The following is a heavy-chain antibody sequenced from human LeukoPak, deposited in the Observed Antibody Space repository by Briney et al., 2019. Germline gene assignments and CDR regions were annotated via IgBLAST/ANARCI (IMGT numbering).Heavy chain of an antibody. CDR2: ISSNSIYT. V-gene: IGHV3-21*01. CDR1: GFTFTRYW. Sequence: GGSLRLSCATSGFTFTRYWMAWIRQAPGKGLEWVSSISSNSIYTYYADSVKGRFTISRDNAKNSLYLQMNSLRVEDTAVYYCARGVTYPDYWGQGTLVTVPS. CDR3: ARGVTYPDY. D-gene: IGHD2-21*02. J-gene: IGHJ4*02.